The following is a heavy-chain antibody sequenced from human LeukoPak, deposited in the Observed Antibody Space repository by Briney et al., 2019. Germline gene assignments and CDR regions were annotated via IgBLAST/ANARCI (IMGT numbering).Heavy chain of an antibody. Sequence: ASVKVSCKASGGTFSTYAINWVRQAPGQGLEWMGIINPSGGSTSYAQKFQGRVTMTRDTSTSAIYMELSSLRSEDTAVYYCARDIQVDSRASGYWGQGTLVTVSS. CDR2: INPSGGST. J-gene: IGHJ4*02. D-gene: IGHD3-22*01. CDR1: GGTFSTYA. V-gene: IGHV1-46*01. CDR3: ARDIQVDSRASGY.